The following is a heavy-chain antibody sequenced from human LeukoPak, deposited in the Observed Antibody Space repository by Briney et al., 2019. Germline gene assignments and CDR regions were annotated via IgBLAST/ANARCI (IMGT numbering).Heavy chain of an antibody. Sequence: SVKVSCKASGGTFISYAISWVRQAPGQGLEWMGGIIPIFGTANYAQKFQGRVTITADESTSTAYMELSSLRSEDTAVYCCARSHTSWSSYYYYYYYMDVWGKGTTVTVSS. V-gene: IGHV1-69*13. CDR1: GGTFISYA. CDR2: IIPIFGTA. J-gene: IGHJ6*03. D-gene: IGHD2-2*01. CDR3: ARSHTSWSSYYYYYYYMDV.